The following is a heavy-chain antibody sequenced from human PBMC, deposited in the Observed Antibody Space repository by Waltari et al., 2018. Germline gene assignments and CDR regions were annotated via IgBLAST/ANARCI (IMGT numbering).Heavy chain of an antibody. CDR2: IDPEDGET. D-gene: IGHD3-10*01. Sequence: EVELVQSGAEVKKPGATVTISCKASGYPFRDYYMHWVQQDPGKGLEWMGRIDPEDGETVYSEKFQGRVTITADTSTDTAYMELSSLTSGDTAVYYCAPLPGGSGQTFDYWGQGTLVTVSS. V-gene: IGHV1-69-2*01. CDR3: APLPGGSGQTFDY. CDR1: GYPFRDYY. J-gene: IGHJ4*02.